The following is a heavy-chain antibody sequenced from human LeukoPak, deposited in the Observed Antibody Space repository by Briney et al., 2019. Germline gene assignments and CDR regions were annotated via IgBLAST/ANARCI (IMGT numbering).Heavy chain of an antibody. V-gene: IGHV3-23*01. J-gene: IGHJ5*02. CDR3: AKDPLWVSYAES. Sequence: PGGSLRLSCVASGFTFSNFAMNWVRQSPGKGLEWISTITGSANNAYYSDSVKGRFTISRDNSKNTLYLQMNSLRVEDTAVYFCAKDPLWVSYAESWGQGTLVTVSS. CDR2: ITGSANNA. CDR1: GFTFSNFA. D-gene: IGHD5-18*01.